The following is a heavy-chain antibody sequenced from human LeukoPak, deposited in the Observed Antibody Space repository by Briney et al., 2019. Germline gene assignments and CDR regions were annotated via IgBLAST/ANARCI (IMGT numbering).Heavy chain of an antibody. CDR2: ISYDGSNK. D-gene: IGHD6-19*01. CDR3: ANLAVAGTGFDY. CDR1: GFTFSSYG. V-gene: IGHV3-30*18. Sequence: PGGSLRLSCAASGFTFSSYGMHWVRQAPGKGLEWVAVISYDGSNKYYADSVKGRFTISRDNSKNTPYLQMNSLRAEGTAVYYCANLAVAGTGFDYWGQGTLVTVSS. J-gene: IGHJ4*02.